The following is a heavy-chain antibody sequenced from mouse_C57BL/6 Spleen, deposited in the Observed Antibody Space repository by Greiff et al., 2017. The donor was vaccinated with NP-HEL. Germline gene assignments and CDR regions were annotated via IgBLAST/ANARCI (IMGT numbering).Heavy chain of an antibody. CDR3: ARGRGDSSGYRIFAY. CDR2: IHPNSGST. J-gene: IGHJ3*01. D-gene: IGHD3-2*02. V-gene: IGHV1-64*01. Sequence: VQLQQSGAELVKPGASVKLSCKASGYTFTSYWMHWVKQRPGQGLEWIGMIHPNSGSTNYNEKFKSKATLTVDKSSSTAYMQLSSLTSEDSAVYYCARGRGDSSGYRIFAYWGQGTLVTVSA. CDR1: GYTFTSYW.